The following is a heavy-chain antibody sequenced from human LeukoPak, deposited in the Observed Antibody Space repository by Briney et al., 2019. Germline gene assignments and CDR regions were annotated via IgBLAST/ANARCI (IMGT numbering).Heavy chain of an antibody. D-gene: IGHD1-26*01. V-gene: IGHV1-24*01. CDR2: FDPEDGET. CDR1: GYTLTELS. CDR3: ATRRGRELPFDY. Sequence: GASVKVSFKVSGYTLTELSMHWVRQAPGKGLEWMGGFDPEDGETIYAQKFQGRVTITEDTSTDTAYMELSSLRSEDTAVYYCATRRGRELPFDYWGQGTLVTVSS. J-gene: IGHJ4*02.